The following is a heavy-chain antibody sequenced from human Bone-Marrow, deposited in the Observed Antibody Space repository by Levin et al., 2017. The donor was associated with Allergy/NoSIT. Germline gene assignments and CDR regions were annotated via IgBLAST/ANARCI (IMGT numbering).Heavy chain of an antibody. J-gene: IGHJ5*02. CDR3: TTWGT. CDR2: IKTKTDGGAT. V-gene: IGHV3-15*01. Sequence: AGESLKISCAASGFSFTDAWMTWVRQAPGKGLECVGRIKTKTDGGATDYAAPVKGRFTISRDDSNNTLYLQMTSLRTEDTAVYYCTTWGTWGQGTLVTVAS. D-gene: IGHD3-16*01. CDR1: GFSFTDAW.